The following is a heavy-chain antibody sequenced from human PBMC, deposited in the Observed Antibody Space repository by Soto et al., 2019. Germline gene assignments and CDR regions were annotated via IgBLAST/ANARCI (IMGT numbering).Heavy chain of an antibody. Sequence: GGSLRLSCAASGFTFSSYGMHWVRQAPGRGLEWVAVISYDGSNKYYADSVKGRFTISRDNSKNTLYLQMHSLRAEDTAVYYCAKDGAPDVEMATIVFAYWGQGTLVTVSS. CDR3: AKDGAPDVEMATIVFAY. J-gene: IGHJ4*02. CDR2: ISYDGSNK. D-gene: IGHD5-12*01. V-gene: IGHV3-30*18. CDR1: GFTFSSYG.